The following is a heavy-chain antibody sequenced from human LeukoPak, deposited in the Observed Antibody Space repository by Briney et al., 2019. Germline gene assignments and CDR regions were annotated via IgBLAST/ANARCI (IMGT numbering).Heavy chain of an antibody. CDR3: ASLTGDPLDY. D-gene: IGHD7-27*01. J-gene: IGHJ4*02. Sequence: ASVKVSCKASGGTFSSYAISWVRQAPGQGLEWMGWINPNSGGTNYAQKFQGRVTMTRDTSISTAYMELSRLRSDDTAVYYCASLTGDPLDYWGQGTLVTVSS. CDR1: GGTFSSYA. V-gene: IGHV1-2*02. CDR2: INPNSGGT.